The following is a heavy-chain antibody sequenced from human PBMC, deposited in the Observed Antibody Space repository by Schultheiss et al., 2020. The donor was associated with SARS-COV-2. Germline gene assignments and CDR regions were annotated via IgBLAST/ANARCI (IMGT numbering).Heavy chain of an antibody. CDR1: GFTFSSYG. Sequence: GGSLRLSCAASGFTFSSYGMHWVRQAPGKGLEWVAVISYDGSQKYYADSVKGRFTISRDNARNSLYLQMNSLRAEDTAVYYCARGSYYYGSGSRPYYYYGMDVWGQGTTVTVSS. CDR2: ISYDGSQK. V-gene: IGHV3-30*03. CDR3: ARGSYYYGSGSRPYYYYGMDV. D-gene: IGHD3-10*01. J-gene: IGHJ6*02.